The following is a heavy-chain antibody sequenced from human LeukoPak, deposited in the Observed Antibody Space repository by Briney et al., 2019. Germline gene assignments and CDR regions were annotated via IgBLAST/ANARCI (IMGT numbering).Heavy chain of an antibody. CDR3: ARARDIVGATTAFDI. Sequence: SETLSLTCAVSGGSISSSNWWSWVRQPPGKGLEWIGEIYHSGSTNYNPSLKSRVTISVDTSKNQFSLKLSSVTAADTAVYYGARARDIVGATTAFDIWGQGTMVTVSS. CDR2: IYHSGST. J-gene: IGHJ3*02. D-gene: IGHD1-26*01. CDR1: GGSISSSNW. V-gene: IGHV4-4*02.